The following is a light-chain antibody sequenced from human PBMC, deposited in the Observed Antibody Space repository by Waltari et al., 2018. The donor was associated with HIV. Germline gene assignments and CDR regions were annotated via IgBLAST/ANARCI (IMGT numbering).Light chain of an antibody. CDR1: RSNIGAGYD. CDR3: AAWDDSLNGVV. Sequence: QSVLTQPPSVSGAPGQRVTISCTGSRSNIGAGYDVHWYQHLPGTAPKLLIYSTNPRPSGVPDRFSASRSATSASLAISGLQSEDEADYYCAAWDDSLNGVVFGGGTKLTVL. J-gene: IGLJ3*02. V-gene: IGLV1-44*01. CDR2: STN.